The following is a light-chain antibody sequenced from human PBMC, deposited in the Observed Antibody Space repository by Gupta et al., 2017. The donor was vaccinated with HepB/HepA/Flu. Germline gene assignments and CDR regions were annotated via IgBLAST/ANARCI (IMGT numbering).Light chain of an antibody. V-gene: IGKV1-33*01. J-gene: IGKJ5*01. Sequence: DIPMPQSPSSLSASVGDRVTITCQASQDFSNYLNWYQQKPGKAPKLLIYDASNLETGVPSRFSGSGSGTDFTFTISSLQPEDIATYYCQQYDNLSVTFGQGTRLEIK. CDR1: QDFSNY. CDR2: DAS. CDR3: QQYDNLSVT.